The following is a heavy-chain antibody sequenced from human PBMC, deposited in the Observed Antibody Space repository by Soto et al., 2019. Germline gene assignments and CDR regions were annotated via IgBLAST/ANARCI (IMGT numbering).Heavy chain of an antibody. CDR3: ARTDSSGYYFVY. CDR1: GDFISSGGYY. Sequence: SETLSLTCAVSGDFISSGGYYWSWIRQLPGKGLEWIGYIYSSGATYYNPSLKSRITISVDTSKNQFSLNLSSVTAADTAVYYCARTDSSGYYFVYWGQGTLVTVSS. CDR2: IYSSGAT. V-gene: IGHV4-31*11. D-gene: IGHD3-22*01. J-gene: IGHJ4*02.